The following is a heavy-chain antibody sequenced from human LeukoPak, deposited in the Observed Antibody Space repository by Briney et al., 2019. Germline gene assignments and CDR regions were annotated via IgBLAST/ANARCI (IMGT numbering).Heavy chain of an antibody. Sequence: SQTLSLTCAISGESVSTNSATGNGITESPSRGLEWRGRTYYRSKWYNDYAVSVKSRITINPDTSKNQFPLQLNSVTPEDTAAYYCARARRHTEYWYFDLWGRGTLVTVSS. CDR1: GESVSTNSAT. J-gene: IGHJ2*01. CDR2: TYYRSKWYN. V-gene: IGHV6-1*01. D-gene: IGHD3-16*02. CDR3: ARARRHTEYWYFDL.